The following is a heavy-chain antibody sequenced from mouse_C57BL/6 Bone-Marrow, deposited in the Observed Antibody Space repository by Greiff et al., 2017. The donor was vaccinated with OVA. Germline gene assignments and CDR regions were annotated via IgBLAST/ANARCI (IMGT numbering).Heavy chain of an antibody. J-gene: IGHJ2*01. V-gene: IGHV5-17*01. CDR2: ISSGSSTI. Sequence: EVHLVESGGGLVKPGGSLKLSCAASGFTFSDYGMHWVRQAPEKGLEWVAYISSGSSTIYYADTVKGRFTISRDNAKNTLFLQMTSLRSEDTAMYYCAKWRMGFDYWGQGTTLTVSS. CDR1: GFTFSDYG. D-gene: IGHD1-3*01. CDR3: AKWRMGFDY.